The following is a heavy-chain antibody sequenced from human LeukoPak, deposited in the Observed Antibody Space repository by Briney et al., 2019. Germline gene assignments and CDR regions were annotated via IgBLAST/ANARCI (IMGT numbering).Heavy chain of an antibody. D-gene: IGHD4-17*01. CDR3: TRMTTGHDY. V-gene: IGHV4-34*01. CDR2: INHRGYT. CDR1: GVSFNGYY. Sequence: SETLSLTCAVSGVSFNGYYWSWVRQTPGKGLEWIGEINHRGYTNDSPSLKSRVTISIDPSRNQFSLNLRSVTASDPGFYYGTRMTTGHDYWGEGTLVTVSS. J-gene: IGHJ4*02.